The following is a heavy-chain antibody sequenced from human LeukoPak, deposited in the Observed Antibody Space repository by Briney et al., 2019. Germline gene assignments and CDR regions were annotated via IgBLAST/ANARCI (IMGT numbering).Heavy chain of an antibody. D-gene: IGHD2-21*01. J-gene: IGHJ5*02. CDR3: ARGSKDCGGDCYSGPNWFDP. CDR2: INPSGGST. V-gene: IGHV1-46*03. Sequence: ASVKVSCKASGYTFTSYYMHWVRQAPGQGLEWMGIINPSGGSTSYAQKFQGRVTMTRDTSTSTVYMELSSLRSEDTAVCYRARGSKDCGGDCYSGPNWFDPWGQGTLVTVSS. CDR1: GYTFTSYY.